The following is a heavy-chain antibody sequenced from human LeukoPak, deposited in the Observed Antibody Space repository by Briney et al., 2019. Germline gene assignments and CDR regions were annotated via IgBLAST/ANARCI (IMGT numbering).Heavy chain of an antibody. V-gene: IGHV4-61*02. CDR2: IYTTGNT. Sequence: SETLPLTSSASGVSISSYDYYSNWIRQPAGRGLEWIGRIYTTGNTMYNPSLESRVSMSIDTSKNQVFLKVKSVTAADPALYYCARGGTLVAFLVSWGQGTLVTVSS. CDR1: GVSISSYDYY. J-gene: IGHJ4*02. CDR3: ARGGTLVAFLVS. D-gene: IGHD2/OR15-2a*01.